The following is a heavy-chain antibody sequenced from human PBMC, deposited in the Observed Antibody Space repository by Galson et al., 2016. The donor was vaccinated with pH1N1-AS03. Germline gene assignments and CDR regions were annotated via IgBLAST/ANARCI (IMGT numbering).Heavy chain of an antibody. D-gene: IGHD3-10*01. J-gene: IGHJ4*02. CDR2: IIPIFDTP. CDR1: GDTFKTYS. Sequence: SVKVSCKASGDTFKTYSISWVRQAPGQGLEWMGRIIPIFDTPKYARKFHGRVTMTRDTSTTTAHMELSSLRSEDTAIYYCVAYGSGTQAYFDYWGQGTLVTVSS. CDR3: VAYGSGTQAYFDY. V-gene: IGHV1-69*05.